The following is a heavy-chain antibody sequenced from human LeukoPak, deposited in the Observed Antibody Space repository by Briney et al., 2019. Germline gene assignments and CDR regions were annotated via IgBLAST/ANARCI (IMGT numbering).Heavy chain of an antibody. CDR2: IYYTGST. Sequence: PSQTLSLTCTVSGGSISGSDSYWTWIRQPPGKGLERIAYIYYTGSTFSSPSLKSRITISVDTSRNQFSLQLRSVTAADTAVYYCARSLNYYDYTGYYRNYYFDLWGRGALVTVSS. CDR3: ARSLNYYDYTGYYRNYYFDL. CDR1: GGSISGSDSY. V-gene: IGHV4-30-4*01. D-gene: IGHD3-22*01. J-gene: IGHJ2*01.